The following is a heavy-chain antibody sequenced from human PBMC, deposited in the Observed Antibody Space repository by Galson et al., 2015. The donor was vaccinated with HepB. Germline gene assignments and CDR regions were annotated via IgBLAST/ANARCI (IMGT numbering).Heavy chain of an antibody. CDR1: GYSFTSYW. D-gene: IGHD2-8*02. CDR2: IYPGDSDT. Sequence: QSGAEVKKPGESLKISCKGSGYSFTSYWIGWVRQMPGKGLEWMGIIYPGDSDTRYSPSFQGQVTISADKSISTAYLQWSSLKASDTAMYYCARANCTGGVCYGYYFDYWGQGTLVTVSS. J-gene: IGHJ4*02. V-gene: IGHV5-51*03. CDR3: ARANCTGGVCYGYYFDY.